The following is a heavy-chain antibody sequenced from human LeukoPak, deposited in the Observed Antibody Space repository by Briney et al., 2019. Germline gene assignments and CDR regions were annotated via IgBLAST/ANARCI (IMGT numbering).Heavy chain of an antibody. J-gene: IGHJ4*02. CDR1: GFTFSSFW. CDR3: AKAGAVPYDILTGYYNDY. D-gene: IGHD3-9*01. Sequence: PGKSLRLSCAASGFTFSSFWMSWVRQAPGKGLEWVANIKQDGSEKYYVDSVKGRFTISRDNSKNTLYLQMNSLRAEDTAVYYCAKAGAVPYDILTGYYNDYWGQGTLVTVSS. V-gene: IGHV3-7*03. CDR2: IKQDGSEK.